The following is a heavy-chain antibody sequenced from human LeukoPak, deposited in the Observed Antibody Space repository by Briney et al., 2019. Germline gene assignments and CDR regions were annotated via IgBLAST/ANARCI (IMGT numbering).Heavy chain of an antibody. J-gene: IGHJ4*02. D-gene: IGHD2-21*02. CDR1: GFTFSSYA. CDR3: AKESAYCGSDCRSLSDY. Sequence: GGSLRLSCAASGFTFSSYAMSWVRQVPGKGLEWASAISGSGGTTNYAASVKGRFTISRDNSKNTLYLQMNSLRAEDTAVYYCAKESAYCGSDCRSLSDYWGQGTLVTVSS. V-gene: IGHV3-23*01. CDR2: ISGSGGTT.